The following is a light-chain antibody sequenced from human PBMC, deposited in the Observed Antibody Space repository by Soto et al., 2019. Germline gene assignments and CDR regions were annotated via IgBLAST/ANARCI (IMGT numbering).Light chain of an antibody. CDR3: HQYSSTFWT. CDR2: GAS. V-gene: IGKV3-20*01. Sequence: EIVLTQSPGTLSLSPGERTTLSCRASQSISSSYLAWYQQKPGQAPRLLVYGASSRATGIPDRFRGSGSATAISLTISRLEPEGFALYYWHQYSSTFWTLGQGTKVEIK. J-gene: IGKJ1*01. CDR1: QSISSSY.